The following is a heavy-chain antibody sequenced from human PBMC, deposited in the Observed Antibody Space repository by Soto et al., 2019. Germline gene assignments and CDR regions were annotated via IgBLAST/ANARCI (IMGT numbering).Heavy chain of an antibody. Sequence: GGSLRLSCAASGFTFSDYYMSWIRQAPGKGLEWVSYISSSGSSRYHADFLKGRFTISRDNAKNILYLQMNSLRGDDTAVYYCAGVGASPYSYGGGGSWGAGTLVTVPS. CDR3: AGVGASPYSYGGGGS. CDR1: GFTFSDYY. J-gene: IGHJ4*02. D-gene: IGHD5-18*01. V-gene: IGHV3-11*01. CDR2: ISSSGSSR.